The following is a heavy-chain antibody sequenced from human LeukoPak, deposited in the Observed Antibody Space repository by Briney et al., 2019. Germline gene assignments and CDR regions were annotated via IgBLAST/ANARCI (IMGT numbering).Heavy chain of an antibody. D-gene: IGHD3-10*01. J-gene: IGHJ4*02. CDR3: ARDRSAYYGSGSYYSDY. V-gene: IGHV3-11*05. CDR1: GFTFSDYY. Sequence: GGSLRLSCAASGFTFSDYYMSWIRQAPGKGLEWVPYISSSSSYTNYADSVKGRFTISRDNAKNSLYLQMNSLRAEDTAVYYCARDRSAYYGSGSYYSDYWGQGTLVTVSS. CDR2: ISSSSSYT.